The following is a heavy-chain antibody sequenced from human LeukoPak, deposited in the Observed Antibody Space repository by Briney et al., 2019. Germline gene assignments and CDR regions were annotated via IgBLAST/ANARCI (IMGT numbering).Heavy chain of an antibody. Sequence: SETLSLTCTVSGGSISSYYWSWIRQPPGKGLEWIGYIYYSGSTNYNPSLKSRVTISVDTSKNQFSLNLSSVTAADTAVYYCARGPTTVTRGFDYWGQGTLVTVSS. CDR2: IYYSGST. CDR1: GGSISSYY. J-gene: IGHJ4*02. D-gene: IGHD4-17*01. CDR3: ARGPTTVTRGFDY. V-gene: IGHV4-59*12.